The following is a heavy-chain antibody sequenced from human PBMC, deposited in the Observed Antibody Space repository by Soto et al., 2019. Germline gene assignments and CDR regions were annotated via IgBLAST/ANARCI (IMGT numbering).Heavy chain of an antibody. J-gene: IGHJ5*02. CDR1: GGSINSGGYS. V-gene: IGHV4-30-2*01. D-gene: IGHD3-22*01. Sequence: SETLSLTCTVSGGSINSGGYSWTWIRQPPGKGLEWIGFIYHTGTTYYNPSLKSRVTISVDRAKNKFSLKLNSVTAADTAVYYCASWVNYYDSSGSSWFDPWGQGALVTVSS. CDR3: ASWVNYYDSSGSSWFDP. CDR2: IYHTGTT.